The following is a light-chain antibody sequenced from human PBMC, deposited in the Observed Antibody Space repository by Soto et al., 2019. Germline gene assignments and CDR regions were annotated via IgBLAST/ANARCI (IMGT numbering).Light chain of an antibody. Sequence: DIQMTQSPSSVSASVGDRVTITCRASQCISSWLAWYQQKPGNAPKLLIYAASSLQSGVPSRFSGSGAGTDFTLTISSLQPEDFATYYCQQANSFPHTFGPGTKVDIK. CDR2: AAS. CDR1: QCISSW. V-gene: IGKV1D-12*01. CDR3: QQANSFPHT. J-gene: IGKJ3*01.